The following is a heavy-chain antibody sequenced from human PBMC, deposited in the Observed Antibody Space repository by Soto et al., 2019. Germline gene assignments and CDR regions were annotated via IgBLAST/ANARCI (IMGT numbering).Heavy chain of an antibody. CDR1: GYTFTGYY. CDR2: INPNSGGT. D-gene: IGHD3-3*01. Sequence: ASVKVSCKASGYTFTGYYIHWVRQAPGQGLEWMGWINPNSGGTNYAQKFQGWVTMTRDTSISTAYMELSRLRSDDTAVYYCARASGYYPYGMDVWGQGTTVTVSS. J-gene: IGHJ6*02. V-gene: IGHV1-2*04. CDR3: ARASGYYPYGMDV.